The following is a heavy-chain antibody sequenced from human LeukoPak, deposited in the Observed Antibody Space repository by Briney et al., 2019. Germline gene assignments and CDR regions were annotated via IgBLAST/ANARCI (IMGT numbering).Heavy chain of an antibody. V-gene: IGHV4-59*02. CDR1: GASVSTSH. CDR2: LSYTGKT. Sequence: PSETLSLTCVVSGASVSTSHWNWIRQLPGKGLEWIGCLSYTGKTDYNPSVASRVTISLGTSKNQVSLKLRPVTAADTAVYYCSEGYFEPFDHWGQGTLVTVSS. D-gene: IGHD2/OR15-2a*01. CDR3: SEGYFEPFDH. J-gene: IGHJ4*02.